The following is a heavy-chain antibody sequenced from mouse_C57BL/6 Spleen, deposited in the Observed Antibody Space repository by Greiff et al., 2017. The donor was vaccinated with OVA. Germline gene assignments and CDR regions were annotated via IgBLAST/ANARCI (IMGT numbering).Heavy chain of an antibody. CDR3: ARSGGSYAMDY. D-gene: IGHD3-2*02. J-gene: IGHJ4*01. CDR2: IDPSDSYT. Sequence: QVQLKQPGAELVMPGASVKLSCKASGYTFTSYWMHWVKQRPGQGLEWIGEIDPSDSYTNYNQKFKGKSTFTVDKSSSTAYMQLSSLTSEDSAVYYCARSGGSYAMDYWGQGTSVTVSS. V-gene: IGHV1-69*01. CDR1: GYTFTSYW.